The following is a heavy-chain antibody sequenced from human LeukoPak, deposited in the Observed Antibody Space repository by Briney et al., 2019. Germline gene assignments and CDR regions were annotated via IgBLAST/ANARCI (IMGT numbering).Heavy chain of an antibody. D-gene: IGHD6-13*01. CDR3: ARDIAYSSSWYDAFDI. J-gene: IGHJ3*02. CDR2: ISAYNGNT. V-gene: IGHV1-18*01. Sequence: ASVKVSCKASGYTFTSYGISWVRQAPGQGLEWMGWISAYNGNTNYAQKLQGRVTMTTDTSTSTAYMELRSLRSDDTAVYYCARDIAYSSSWYDAFDIWGQGTMVTVS. CDR1: GYTFTSYG.